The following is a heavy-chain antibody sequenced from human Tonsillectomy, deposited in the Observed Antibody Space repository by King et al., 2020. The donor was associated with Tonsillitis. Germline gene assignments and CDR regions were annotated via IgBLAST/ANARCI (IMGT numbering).Heavy chain of an antibody. D-gene: IGHD6-19*01. Sequence: VQLVESGAEVKKPGASVKVSCKASGYTFTGYYMHWVRQAPGQGLEWMGWINPNSGGTNYAQKFQGRVTMTRDTAISTAYMGLSRLGSDDTAVYYCARDALADIALIGGGWYNYFDYWGQGTLVTVSS. CDR1: GYTFTGYY. CDR2: INPNSGGT. J-gene: IGHJ4*02. V-gene: IGHV1-2*02. CDR3: ARDALADIALIGGGWYNYFDY.